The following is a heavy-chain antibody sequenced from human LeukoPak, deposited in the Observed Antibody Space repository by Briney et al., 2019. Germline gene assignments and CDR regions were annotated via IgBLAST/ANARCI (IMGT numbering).Heavy chain of an antibody. Sequence: GGSLRLSCAASGFTFSSYWMHWVRQAPGKGLVWVSRINTDGSRITYADSVKGRFTISRDNAMNTVYLQMNSLRAEDTAVYYCARGITMIEGGWFDPWGQGTLVTVSS. J-gene: IGHJ5*02. CDR2: INTDGSRI. V-gene: IGHV3-74*01. D-gene: IGHD3-22*01. CDR1: GFTFSSYW. CDR3: ARGITMIEGGWFDP.